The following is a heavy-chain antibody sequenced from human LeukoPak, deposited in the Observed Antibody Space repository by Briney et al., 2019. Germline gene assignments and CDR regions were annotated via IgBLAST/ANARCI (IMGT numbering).Heavy chain of an antibody. D-gene: IGHD5-18*01. CDR3: ARRGEAMDPFDY. CDR2: IYPGDSDT. CDR1: GYXFTSYW. J-gene: IGHJ4*02. V-gene: IGHV5-51*01. Sequence: GESLKISCNDSGYXFTSYWICWVRQMPGKGLEWVGIIYPGDSDTRYSPSFQGQVTISADKSINTAYLQWSSLKASDTAIYYCARRGEAMDPFDYWGQGTLVTVSS.